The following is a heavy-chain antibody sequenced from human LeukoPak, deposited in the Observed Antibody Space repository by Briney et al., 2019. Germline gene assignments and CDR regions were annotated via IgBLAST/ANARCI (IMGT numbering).Heavy chain of an antibody. D-gene: IGHD5-12*01. CDR2: IKHDGSEK. CDR1: GFTFNSYW. J-gene: IGHJ4*02. Sequence: GGSLRLSCAASGFTFNSYWMSWVRQAPGKGLEWVACIKHDGSEKYHVDSVKGRFTISRDNAKNSLYLQMDSLRAEDTAVYYCVSAGDYSRYATNDYWGQGTLVTVSS. V-gene: IGHV3-7*01. CDR3: VSAGDYSRYATNDY.